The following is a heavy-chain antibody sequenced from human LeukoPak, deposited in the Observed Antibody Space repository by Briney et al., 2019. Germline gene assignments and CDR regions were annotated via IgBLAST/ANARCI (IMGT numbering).Heavy chain of an antibody. Sequence: GGSVRLSCAASGFTFYDYAMHWVRQAPGKGLEWVSFITGNGGCTYYADSVKGRFTISRDNSKNSLYLQMNSLRTQDTALYCCAKGYHYDSSGYYYLDYWGQGTLVTVSS. J-gene: IGHJ4*02. CDR2: ITGNGGCT. V-gene: IGHV3-43*02. CDR3: AKGYHYDSSGYYYLDY. CDR1: GFTFYDYA. D-gene: IGHD3-22*01.